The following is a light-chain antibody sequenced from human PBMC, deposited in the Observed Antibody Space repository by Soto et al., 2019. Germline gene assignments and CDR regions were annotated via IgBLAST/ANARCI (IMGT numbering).Light chain of an antibody. V-gene: IGKV3-20*01. Sequence: EIVLTQSPGTLSLSPGERATLSCRASQSVTSSYLAWYQQKPGQAPRLLIYGASSRATGIPDRFSGSGSGTDFTLTISRLEPQDFAMYYCHQYGSSPLTFGGGTNVEIK. CDR2: GAS. CDR3: HQYGSSPLT. J-gene: IGKJ4*01. CDR1: QSVTSSY.